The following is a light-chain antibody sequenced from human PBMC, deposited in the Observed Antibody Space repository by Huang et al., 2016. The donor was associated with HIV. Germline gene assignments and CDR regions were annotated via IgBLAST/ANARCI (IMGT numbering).Light chain of an antibody. CDR2: DAS. CDR1: QHISGY. J-gene: IGKJ4*01. Sequence: EIVLTQSPATLSLSPGERATRSCRASQHISGYLAWYQQKPGQAPRLLIYDASIRATGIPVRFSGSGSGTDCTFSISSLEPEDFAFYYCQQRAGWPLTFGGGTKVEIK. CDR3: QQRAGWPLT. V-gene: IGKV3-11*01.